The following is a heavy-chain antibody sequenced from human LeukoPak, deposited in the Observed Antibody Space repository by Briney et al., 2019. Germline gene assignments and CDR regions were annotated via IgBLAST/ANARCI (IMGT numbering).Heavy chain of an antibody. J-gene: IGHJ3*02. CDR2: MFYSGNT. D-gene: IGHD5-12*01. CDR3: VCTSTWLAFHT. CDR1: GGSISSYY. V-gene: IGHV4-59*08. Sequence: PSETLSLTCTVSGGSISSYYWSWIRQPPGKGLEWIGYMFYSGNTNYNPSLKSRVTISLDTSKNQFSLRLSSVTAADTAIYYCVCTSTWLAFHTWGQGTVVTVSS.